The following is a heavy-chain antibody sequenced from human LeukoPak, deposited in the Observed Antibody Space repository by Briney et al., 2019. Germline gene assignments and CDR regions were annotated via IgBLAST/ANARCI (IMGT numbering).Heavy chain of an antibody. CDR3: ARRGNWGFDP. CDR2: INPNSGGT. Sequence: ASVKVSCKASGYTFTSFGITWVRQAPGQGLEWMGWINPNSGGTNYAQKFQGRVTMTRDTSISTAYMELSRLRSDDTAVYYCARRGNWGFDPWGQGTLVTVSS. J-gene: IGHJ5*02. CDR1: GYTFTSFG. V-gene: IGHV1-2*02. D-gene: IGHD3-16*01.